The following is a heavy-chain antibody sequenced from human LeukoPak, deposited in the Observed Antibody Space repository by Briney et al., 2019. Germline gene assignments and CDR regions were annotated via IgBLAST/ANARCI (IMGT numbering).Heavy chain of an antibody. J-gene: IGHJ3*02. Sequence: PGGSLRLSCAASGFTFSSYAMSWVRHAPRKGLEWVSAISGSGGSTYYADSVEGRFTISRDNSKNTVYLQMNSLRAEDTAVYYCAKVPVFSVPISEVVTDDAFDIWGQGTIVTVSS. D-gene: IGHD3-3*01. CDR1: GFTFSSYA. CDR3: AKVPVFSVPISEVVTDDAFDI. CDR2: ISGSGGST. V-gene: IGHV3-23*01.